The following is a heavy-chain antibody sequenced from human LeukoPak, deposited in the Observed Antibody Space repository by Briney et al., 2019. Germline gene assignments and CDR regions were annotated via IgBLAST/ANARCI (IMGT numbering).Heavy chain of an antibody. J-gene: IGHJ4*02. CDR3: ARDPAITGGRGFDY. CDR1: GFTFSSYW. CDR2: IKQDGSEN. V-gene: IGHV3-7*01. Sequence: GGSLRLSCAASGFTFSSYWMSWVRQAPGKGRGWVANIKQDGSENYFVDSVKGRFTVSRDNAKNSLYLQMNSLRAEDTAVYYCARDPAITGGRGFDYWGQGTLVTVSS. D-gene: IGHD5-24*01.